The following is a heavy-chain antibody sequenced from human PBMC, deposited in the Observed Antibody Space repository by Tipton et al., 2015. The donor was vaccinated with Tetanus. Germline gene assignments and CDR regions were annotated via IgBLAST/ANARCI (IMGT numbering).Heavy chain of an antibody. CDR2: IYTRGST. CDR1: GGSISTYY. Sequence: TLSLTCTVSGGSISTYYWSWIRQPAGKGLEWIGRIYTRGSTNYNPSLKRRVTMSVDTSNNQFSLKLSSVTAADTAVNYCARDVWRYYDSSGYQDHDAFDIWGQGTMVTVSS. V-gene: IGHV4-4*07. D-gene: IGHD3-22*01. J-gene: IGHJ3*02. CDR3: ARDVWRYYDSSGYQDHDAFDI.